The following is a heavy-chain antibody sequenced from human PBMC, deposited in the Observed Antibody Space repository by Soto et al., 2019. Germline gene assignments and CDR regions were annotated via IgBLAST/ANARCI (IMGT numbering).Heavy chain of an antibody. Sequence: ASVKVSCKASGYTFTSYGISWVRQAPGQGLEWMGWISAYNGNTNYAQKLQGRVTMTTDTSTSTAYMELRSLRSDDTAVYYCARSSEVDDNYYYYYYMDVWGKGTTVTVSS. CDR1: GYTFTSYG. CDR2: ISAYNGNT. V-gene: IGHV1-18*01. J-gene: IGHJ6*03. CDR3: ARSSEVDDNYYYYYYMDV. D-gene: IGHD1-1*01.